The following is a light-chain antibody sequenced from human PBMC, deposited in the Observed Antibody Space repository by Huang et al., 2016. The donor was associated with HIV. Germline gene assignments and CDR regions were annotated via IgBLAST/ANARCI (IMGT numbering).Light chain of an antibody. V-gene: IGKV3-15*01. J-gene: IGKJ1*01. CDR1: QSVSTN. CDR2: DAS. Sequence: EIVMTQSPDTLSVSVGERATLSCRASQSVSTNLAWYQQRPGQPPSLVIYDASTRGIDIPARFNGTGSGTEFTLTINILQSEDFAIYYCQHYNNWPQTFGQGTRVE. CDR3: QHYNNWPQT.